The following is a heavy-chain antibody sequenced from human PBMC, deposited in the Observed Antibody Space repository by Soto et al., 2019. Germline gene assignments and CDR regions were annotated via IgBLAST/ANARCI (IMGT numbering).Heavy chain of an antibody. CDR1: GYSFTSYW. J-gene: IGHJ6*03. D-gene: IGHD3-16*01. V-gene: IGHV5-51*01. Sequence: PGESLKISCKGSGYSFTSYWIGWVRQMPGKGLEWMGIIYPGDSDTRYSPSFQGQVTISADKSISTAYLQWSSLKASDTAMYYCARHDVSQYYDYIWGSSAPQIHYYYYMDVWGKGTTVTVSS. CDR3: ARHDVSQYYDYIWGSSAPQIHYYYYMDV. CDR2: IYPGDSDT.